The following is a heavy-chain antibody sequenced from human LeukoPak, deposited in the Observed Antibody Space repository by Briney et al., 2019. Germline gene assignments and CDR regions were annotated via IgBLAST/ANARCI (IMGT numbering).Heavy chain of an antibody. Sequence: PGGSLRLSCAASGFTFITYAMSWVRQAPGKGLEWVSAISGSGGSTYYAGSVKGRFTISIDNSKNTLYVQMNSLRAEDTALYYCAKDWSNLASGYSLHDYWGQGTLVTVSS. J-gene: IGHJ4*02. V-gene: IGHV3-23*01. CDR1: GFTFITYA. CDR2: ISGSGGST. CDR3: AKDWSNLASGYSLHDY. D-gene: IGHD3-22*01.